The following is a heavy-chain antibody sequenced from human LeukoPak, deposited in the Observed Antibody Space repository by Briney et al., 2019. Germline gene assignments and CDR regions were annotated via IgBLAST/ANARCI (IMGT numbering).Heavy chain of an antibody. D-gene: IGHD3-22*01. CDR2: IHYSGST. CDR1: GGSISSSSYY. J-gene: IGHJ1*01. V-gene: IGHV4-39*07. CDR3: ARNYYDGSGFYTQYLQH. Sequence: SETLSLTCTVSGGSISSSSYYWGWIRQPPGKGLEWIGSIHYSGSTNYNPSLKGRVTISADTSEDQFSLKLTSVTAADTAVYYCARNYYDGSGFYTQYLQHWGQGALVTVSS.